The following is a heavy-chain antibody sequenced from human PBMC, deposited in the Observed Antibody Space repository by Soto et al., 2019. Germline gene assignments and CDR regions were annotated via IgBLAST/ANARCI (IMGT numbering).Heavy chain of an antibody. CDR1: GGSISSYY. CDR2: IYYSGST. J-gene: IGHJ4*02. D-gene: IGHD3-3*01. CDR3: ARDFQTYYDFWSGFDY. V-gene: IGHV4-59*01. Sequence: SETLSLTCTVSGGSISSYYWSWIRQPPGKGLEWIGYIYYSGSTNYNPSLKSRDTISVDTSKNQFSLKLSSVTAADTVVYYCARDFQTYYDFWSGFDYWGQGTLVTVSS.